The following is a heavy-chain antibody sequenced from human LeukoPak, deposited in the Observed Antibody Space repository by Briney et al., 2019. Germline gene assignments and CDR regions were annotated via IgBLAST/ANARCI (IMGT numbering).Heavy chain of an antibody. CDR2: INHSGST. J-gene: IGHJ4*02. V-gene: IGHV4-34*01. Sequence: SETLSLTCAVYGGSFRPYYWSWIRQPPGKGLEWIGEINHSGSTNYNPSLKSRVTISVDTSKNQFSLKLSSVTAADTAVYYCARGGFYCGGECHVVYYGQGTLVTVSS. CDR1: GGSFRPYY. CDR3: ARGGFYCGGECHVVY. D-gene: IGHD2-21*01.